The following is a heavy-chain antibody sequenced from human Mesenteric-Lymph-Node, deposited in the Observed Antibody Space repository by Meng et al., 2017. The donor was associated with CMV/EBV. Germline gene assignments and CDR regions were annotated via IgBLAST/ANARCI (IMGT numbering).Heavy chain of an antibody. CDR1: GGSISSYY. J-gene: IGHJ4*02. CDR3: ARNMAY. CDR2: IQYSEST. V-gene: IGHV4-59*01. Sequence: SETLSLTCTVSGGSISSYYWSWVRQSPGKGLEWLGYIQYSESTKYNPSLESRVTMSLDRSWNQFSLRLSSVTAADTAVYHCARNMAYWGQGILVTVSS. D-gene: IGHD5-24*01.